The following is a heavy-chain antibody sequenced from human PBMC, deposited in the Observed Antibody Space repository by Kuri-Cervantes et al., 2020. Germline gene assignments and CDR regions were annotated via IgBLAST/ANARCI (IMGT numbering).Heavy chain of an antibody. D-gene: IGHD5-12*01. CDR3: ARGLADINQRTYYDS. CDR1: GGSFTGYY. Sequence: GSLRLSCAVCGGSFTGYYWTWIRQSPGKGLEWIGEINHSGSTNYNPSLKSRVTISVDTSKNQFSLKLNSMTAADTSVFYCARGLADINQRTYYDSWGQGTLVTVSS. J-gene: IGHJ4*02. V-gene: IGHV4-34*01. CDR2: INHSGST.